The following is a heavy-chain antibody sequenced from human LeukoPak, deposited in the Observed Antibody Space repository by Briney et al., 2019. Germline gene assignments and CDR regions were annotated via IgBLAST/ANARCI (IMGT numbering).Heavy chain of an antibody. CDR1: GGSISSSSYY. CDR3: ARDSREDGYNYFAFDI. D-gene: IGHD5-24*01. Sequence: SETLSLTCTVSGGSISSSSYYWGWIRQPPGKGLEWIGSIYYSGSTYYNPSLKSRVTISVDRSKNQFSLNLSSVTAADTAVYYCARDSREDGYNYFAFDIWGQGTMVTVSS. V-gene: IGHV4-39*07. CDR2: IYYSGST. J-gene: IGHJ3*02.